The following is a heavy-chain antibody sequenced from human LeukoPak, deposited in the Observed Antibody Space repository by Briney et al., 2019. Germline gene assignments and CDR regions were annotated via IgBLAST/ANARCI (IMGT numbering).Heavy chain of an antibody. J-gene: IGHJ4*02. CDR3: ASGPGAAAHRYFDY. D-gene: IGHD6-13*01. CDR2: INHSGST. Sequence: SETLSLTCAVYGGSFSGYYWSWIRQPPGKGLEWIGEINHSGSTNYNPSLKSRVTISVDTSKSQFSLKLSSVTAADTAVYYCASGPGAAAHRYFDYWGQGTLVTVSS. CDR1: GGSFSGYY. V-gene: IGHV4-34*01.